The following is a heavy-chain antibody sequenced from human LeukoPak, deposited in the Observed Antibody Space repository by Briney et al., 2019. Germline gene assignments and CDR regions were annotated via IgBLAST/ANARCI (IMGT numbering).Heavy chain of an antibody. J-gene: IGHJ4*02. CDR3: AKADTAMVTGFDY. Sequence: GWSLRLSCAASGFTFSSYAMSWVRQAPGKGLEWVSAISGSGGSTYYADSVKGRFTISRDNSKNTLYLQMNSLRAEDTAVYYCAKADTAMVTGFDYWGQGTLVTVSS. D-gene: IGHD5-18*01. CDR2: ISGSGGST. V-gene: IGHV3-23*01. CDR1: GFTFSSYA.